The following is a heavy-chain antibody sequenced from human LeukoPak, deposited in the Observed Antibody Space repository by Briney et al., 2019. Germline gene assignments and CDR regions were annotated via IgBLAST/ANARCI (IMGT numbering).Heavy chain of an antibody. D-gene: IGHD7-27*01. CDR2: INPGGGST. CDR1: GYTFINYY. J-gene: IGHJ4*02. Sequence: GASVKVSCKASGYTFINYYIHWVRQAPGQELEWMGLINPGGGSTTYSQKFQGRVTMTRDTSTSTVYMELNSLRSEDTAVYYCARARTGDSDYWGQGTLVTVSS. CDR3: ARARTGDSDY. V-gene: IGHV1-46*01.